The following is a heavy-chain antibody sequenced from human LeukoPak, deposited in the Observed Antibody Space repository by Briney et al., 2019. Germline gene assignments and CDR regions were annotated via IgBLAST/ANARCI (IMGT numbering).Heavy chain of an antibody. V-gene: IGHV5-51*01. CDR2: IYPGDSDA. CDR3: ARQGRIVVVTTTHDAFDI. J-gene: IGHJ3*02. Sequence: GESLKISCTGFGYSFTTYWIGWVRQMPGRGLEWMGIIYPGDSDARYSPSLQGQVTISVDKPISTAYLQWSSLKASDTAMYYCARQGRIVVVTTTHDAFDIWGQGTMVTVSS. CDR1: GYSFTTYW. D-gene: IGHD2-21*02.